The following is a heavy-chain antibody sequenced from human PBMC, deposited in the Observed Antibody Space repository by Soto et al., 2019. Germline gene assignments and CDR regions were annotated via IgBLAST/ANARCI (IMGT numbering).Heavy chain of an antibody. CDR1: GFTFSSYS. CDR3: ASGYNWNDYFNDAFDI. Sequence: LSLTCAASGFTFSSYSMNWVRQAPGKGLEWVPSISSSSSYIYYADSVKGRFTISRDNAKNSLYLQMNSLRAEDTAVYYCASGYNWNDYFNDAFDIWGQGTMVTVSS. V-gene: IGHV3-21*01. D-gene: IGHD1-1*01. J-gene: IGHJ3*02. CDR2: ISSSSSYI.